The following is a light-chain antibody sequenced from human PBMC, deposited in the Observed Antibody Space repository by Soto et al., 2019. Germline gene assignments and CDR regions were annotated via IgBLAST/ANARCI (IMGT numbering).Light chain of an antibody. Sequence: DIQMTQSPSSLSASVGDRVTITCRASQSISSYLNWYQQKPGKAPKLLISAASSLQSGVPSRFSGSGSGTDFTLTISSLQPEDFATYYCQQNYSTPLTFGQGTRLEIK. J-gene: IGKJ5*01. CDR1: QSISSY. CDR3: QQNYSTPLT. CDR2: AAS. V-gene: IGKV1-39*01.